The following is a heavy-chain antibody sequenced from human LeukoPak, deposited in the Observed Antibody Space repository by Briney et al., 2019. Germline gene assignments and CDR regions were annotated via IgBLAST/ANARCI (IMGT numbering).Heavy chain of an antibody. D-gene: IGHD6-19*01. CDR3: ARGEAVAGNPRNYYYYGLDV. V-gene: IGHV3-74*01. J-gene: IGHJ6*02. Sequence: GGSLRLSCAASGFTFSSYWMHWVRQAPGKGLVWVSRINSDGSSTSYADSVKGRFTISRDNAKNTLYLQMNSLRAEDTAVYYCARGEAVAGNPRNYYYYGLDVWGQGTTVTVSS. CDR1: GFTFSSYW. CDR2: INSDGSST.